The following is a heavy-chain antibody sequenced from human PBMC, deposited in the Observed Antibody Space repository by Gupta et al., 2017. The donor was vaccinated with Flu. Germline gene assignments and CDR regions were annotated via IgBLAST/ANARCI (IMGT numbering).Heavy chain of an antibody. V-gene: IGHV4-39*01. J-gene: IGHJ4*02. CDR1: GGSHSSGPYY. Sequence: QLQLQESGPGLLKPSETLSLTSTFSGGSHSSGPYYWGWIRQPPGKGLEWMGSFYHTGRTFYNPSLKSRVTISGDTSMNQFYLKLTSVTAADTAVYYCGRPPHSWGQGTLVTVSS. CDR2: FYHTGRT. CDR3: GRPPHS.